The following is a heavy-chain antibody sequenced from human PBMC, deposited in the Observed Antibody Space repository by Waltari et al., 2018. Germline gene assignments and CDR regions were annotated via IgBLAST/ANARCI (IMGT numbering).Heavy chain of an antibody. CDR3: AKRGYSSSDFVDY. J-gene: IGHJ4*02. CDR1: GFSFSSYG. Sequence: QVQLVESGGGVVQPGGSLRLSCAEHGFSFSSYGMAWVGQAPGKGLGWLAFIRYDGTNKYADSVKGRFTISRDNSKNTLDLQMNSLRAEDTAVYYCAKRGYSSSDFVDYWGQGTLVTVSS. D-gene: IGHD6-6*01. V-gene: IGHV3-30*02. CDR2: IRYDGTNK.